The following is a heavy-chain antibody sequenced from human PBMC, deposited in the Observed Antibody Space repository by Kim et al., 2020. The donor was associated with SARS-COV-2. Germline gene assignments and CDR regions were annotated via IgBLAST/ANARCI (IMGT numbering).Heavy chain of an antibody. Sequence: ADTVKGRFTISRDNSKTTVYLQMNSLRAEDTAVYYCAKDVRIQIGSYYFHYWGQGTLVTVSS. J-gene: IGHJ4*02. V-gene: IGHV3-30*02. D-gene: IGHD5-18*01. CDR3: AKDVRIQIGSYYFHY.